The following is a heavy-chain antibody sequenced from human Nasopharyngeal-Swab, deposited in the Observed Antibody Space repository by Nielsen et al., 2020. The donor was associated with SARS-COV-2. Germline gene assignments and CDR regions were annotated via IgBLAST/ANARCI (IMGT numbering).Heavy chain of an antibody. CDR2: INAGNGDT. CDR3: ARDDFTSTAFDI. J-gene: IGHJ3*02. Sequence: ASVKVSCKASGYTIAAYGMYWVRQAPGQGLEWVGWINAGNGDTKYSEKFQGRLTITRDISAGTAYMELSSLTSEDTAVYYCARDDFTSTAFDIWGQGTMVTVSS. CDR1: GYTIAAYG. V-gene: IGHV1-3*01.